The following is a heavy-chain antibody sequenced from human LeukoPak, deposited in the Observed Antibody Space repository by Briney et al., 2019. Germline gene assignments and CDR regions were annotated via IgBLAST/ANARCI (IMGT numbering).Heavy chain of an antibody. Sequence: GASVKVSCTASGYTFTIYGISWVRQAPGQGLEWMGWISAYNGNTNYAQKLQGRVTMTTDTSTSTAYMELRSLRSDDTAVYYCARDGSGDCSGGSCSYDWFDPWGQGTLVTVSS. CDR1: GYTFTIYG. J-gene: IGHJ5*02. D-gene: IGHD2-15*01. CDR3: ARDGSGDCSGGSCSYDWFDP. CDR2: ISAYNGNT. V-gene: IGHV1-18*04.